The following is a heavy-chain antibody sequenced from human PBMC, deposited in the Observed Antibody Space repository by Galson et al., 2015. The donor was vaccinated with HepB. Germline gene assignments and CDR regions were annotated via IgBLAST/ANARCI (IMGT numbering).Heavy chain of an antibody. CDR3: AGGGGYYCTGCYYNGNWDFDV. Sequence: SLRLSCAASGFTLSSYSMNWVRQAPGKGLEWVSSTSRSSSYTYYADSVKGRFTISRDNAKNSLYQQMNSLRAEDTAVYYCAGGGGYYCTGCYYNGNWDFDVWGRGTLVTVSS. CDR1: GFTLSSYS. V-gene: IGHV3-21*01. CDR2: TSRSSSYT. D-gene: IGHD3-10*01. J-gene: IGHJ2*01.